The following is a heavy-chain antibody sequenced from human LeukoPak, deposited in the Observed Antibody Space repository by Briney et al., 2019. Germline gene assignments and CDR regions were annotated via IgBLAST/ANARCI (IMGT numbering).Heavy chain of an antibody. CDR2: VHYSGSA. CDR3: ARNRGWYATDV. J-gene: IGHJ6*02. CDR1: GGSVRSDISH. Sequence: SETLSLTCSVSGGSVRSDISHWSWIRQPPGKGLEWIGYVHYSGSANYNPSLESRVTMSLDRSKNQFSLELTSVTAADTAVYYCARNRGWYATDVSGQGAAVTVSS. D-gene: IGHD6-19*01. V-gene: IGHV4-61*01.